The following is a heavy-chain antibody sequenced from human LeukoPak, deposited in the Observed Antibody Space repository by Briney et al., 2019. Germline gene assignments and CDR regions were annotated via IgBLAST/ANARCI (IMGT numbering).Heavy chain of an antibody. V-gene: IGHV1-69*13. J-gene: IGHJ4*02. D-gene: IGHD2-2*01. CDR2: IIPIFGTA. CDR1: GGTFSSYA. Sequence: GASVKVSCKASGGTFSSYAISWVRQAPGQGLEWMGGIIPIFGTANYAQKFQGRVTITADESTSTAYMELSSLRSEDTAVYYCARDKGVGGPKRFDYWGQGTLVTVSS. CDR3: ARDKGVGGPKRFDY.